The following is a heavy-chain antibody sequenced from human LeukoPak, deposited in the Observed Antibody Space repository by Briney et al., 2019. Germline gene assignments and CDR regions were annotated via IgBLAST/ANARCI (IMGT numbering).Heavy chain of an antibody. J-gene: IGHJ4*02. CDR3: ARGAPLGYCSGGSCYRTVSFDY. CDR1: GYTSTSYD. CDR2: MNPNSGNT. Sequence: ASVKVSCKASGYTSTSYDINWVRQATGQGLEWMGWMNPNSGNTGYAQKFQGRVTMTRNTSISTAYMELSSLRSEDTAVYYCARGAPLGYCSGGSCYRTVSFDYWGQGTLVTVSS. D-gene: IGHD2-15*01. V-gene: IGHV1-8*01.